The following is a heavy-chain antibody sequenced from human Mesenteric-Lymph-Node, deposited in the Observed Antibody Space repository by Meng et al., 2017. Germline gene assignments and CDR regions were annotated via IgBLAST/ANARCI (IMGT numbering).Heavy chain of an antibody. V-gene: IGHV3-23*01. CDR2: ISGSGGTT. Sequence: EVQWLESGGGLVQPGGSLRRSCAASGFTFRSFAMTWVRQAPGEGLEWVSAISGSGGTTYYADAVKGRFTISRDNSKNTLFLQVNSLRAEDTAVYYCAKQALSPHFDYWGQGTLVTVSS. CDR3: AKQALSPHFDY. J-gene: IGHJ4*02. CDR1: GFTFRSFA.